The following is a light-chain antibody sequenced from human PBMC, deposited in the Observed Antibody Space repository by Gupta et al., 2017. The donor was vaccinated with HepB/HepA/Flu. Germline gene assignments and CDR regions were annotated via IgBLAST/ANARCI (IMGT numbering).Light chain of an antibody. J-gene: IGLJ1*01. CDR2: HVT. CDR3: SSYAGSNNFV. V-gene: IGLV2-8*01. CDR1: SSDVGGYNY. Sequence: QSAMTQPPAASGSPGQSGTITCTGTSSDVGGYNYFSWYQLHLGKAPKLMIYHVTNRPSGVPDRFSGSKSGNTASLTVSGLQAEDEADYYCSSYAGSNNFVFGTGTKVTVL.